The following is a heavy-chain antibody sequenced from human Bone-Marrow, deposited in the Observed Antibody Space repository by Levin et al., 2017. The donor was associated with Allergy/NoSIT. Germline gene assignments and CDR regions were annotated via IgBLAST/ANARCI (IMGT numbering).Heavy chain of an antibody. Sequence: GESLKISCKGSGYSFTSYWIGWVRQMPGKGLEWMGIIYPGDSDTRYSPSFQGQVTISADKSISTAYLQWSSLKASDTAMYYCARHVRYSSSWYIRVSRNPYYYYGMDVWGQGTTVTVSS. CDR3: ARHVRYSSSWYIRVSRNPYYYYGMDV. J-gene: IGHJ6*02. V-gene: IGHV5-51*01. CDR1: GYSFTSYW. D-gene: IGHD6-13*01. CDR2: IYPGDSDT.